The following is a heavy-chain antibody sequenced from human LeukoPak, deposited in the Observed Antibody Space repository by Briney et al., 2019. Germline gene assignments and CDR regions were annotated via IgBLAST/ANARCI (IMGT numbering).Heavy chain of an antibody. CDR1: GDSISSGSYY. CDR2: IYYSGST. Sequence: SETLSLTCTVSGDSISSGSYYWSWIRQPPGKGLEWIGYIYYSGSTNYNPSLKSRVTISVDTSKNQFSLKLSSVTAADTAVYYCASLFYGSGSYYAPFDPWGQGTLVTVSS. J-gene: IGHJ5*02. CDR3: ASLFYGSGSYYAPFDP. D-gene: IGHD3-10*01. V-gene: IGHV4-61*01.